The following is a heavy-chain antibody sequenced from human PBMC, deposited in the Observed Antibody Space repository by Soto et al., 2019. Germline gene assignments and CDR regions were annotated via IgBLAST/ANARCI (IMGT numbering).Heavy chain of an antibody. V-gene: IGHV4-39*07. D-gene: IGHD3-9*01. CDR1: GGSININPHY. CDR3: ARRKEDILTGYQNYGMDV. Sequence: SETLSLTCTVSGGSININPHYWGWIRQPPVKGLEWIGEINHSGSTNYNPSLKSRVTISVDTSKNQFSLKLSSVTAVDTAVYYCARRKEDILTGYQNYGMDVRGQGTTVTVSS. CDR2: INHSGST. J-gene: IGHJ6*02.